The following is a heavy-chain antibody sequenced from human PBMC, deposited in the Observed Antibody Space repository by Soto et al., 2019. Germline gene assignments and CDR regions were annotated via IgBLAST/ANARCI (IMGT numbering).Heavy chain of an antibody. D-gene: IGHD5-18*01. Sequence: EVQLLESGGGLVQPGGSLRLSCAASGFTFSNYAMSWVRQAPGKGLEWVAAISDSGGTTYYADSVKGRFTISRDNSKNTLFLQMTTLRAEDTAVYNCAKHIRWVDTAGMDAFAIWGHGTMVTVSS. CDR1: GFTFSNYA. V-gene: IGHV3-23*01. J-gene: IGHJ3*02. CDR2: ISDSGGTT. CDR3: AKHIRWVDTAGMDAFAI.